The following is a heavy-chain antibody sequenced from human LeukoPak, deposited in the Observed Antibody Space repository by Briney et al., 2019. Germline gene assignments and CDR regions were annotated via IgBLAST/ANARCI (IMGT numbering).Heavy chain of an antibody. D-gene: IGHD3-3*01. V-gene: IGHV3-48*04. CDR2: ISISGGSI. CDR1: GFTLGSHS. CDR3: ARDGYDFWSGYPDAFDI. Sequence: PGGSLRLSCAASGFTLGSHSMNWVRQAPGEGLGWVSYISISGGSIYYAEFVKGRFTISRDNAKNSLYLEMTGLRAEDTAVYYCARDGYDFWSGYPDAFDIWGQGTMVTVSS. J-gene: IGHJ3*02.